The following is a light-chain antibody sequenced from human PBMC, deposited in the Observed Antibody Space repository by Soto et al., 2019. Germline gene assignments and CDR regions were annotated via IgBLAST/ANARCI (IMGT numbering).Light chain of an antibody. Sequence: ESGLTQSPATPFLSSGEKATLSCRACQSVSSYLAWYQQKPGQAPRLLIYDASNRATGIPARFSGSGSGTDFTLTISSLEPEDFAVYYCQQRSNWPLTFGGGTKVDIK. CDR2: DAS. CDR1: QSVSSY. J-gene: IGKJ4*01. CDR3: QQRSNWPLT. V-gene: IGKV3-11*01.